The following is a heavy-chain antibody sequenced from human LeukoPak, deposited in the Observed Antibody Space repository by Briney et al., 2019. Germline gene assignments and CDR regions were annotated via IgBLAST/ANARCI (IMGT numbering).Heavy chain of an antibody. CDR2: IYYSGST. CDR1: GGSISSHY. D-gene: IGHD3-16*01. J-gene: IGHJ4*02. CDR3: ARDLGGFDY. Sequence: SETLSLTCTVSGGSISSHYWSWIRQPPGKGLEWIGYIYYSGSTNYNPSLKSRVTISVDTSKNQFSLKLSSVTAADTAVYYCARDLGGFDYWGQGTLVPVSS. V-gene: IGHV4-59*11.